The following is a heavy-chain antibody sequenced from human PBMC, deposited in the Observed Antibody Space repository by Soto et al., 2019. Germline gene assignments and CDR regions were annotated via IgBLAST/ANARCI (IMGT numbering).Heavy chain of an antibody. CDR3: AGDQVGYGGKIDY. CDR1: GFTVSENH. CDR2: IDSGGIT. D-gene: IGHD2-15*01. Sequence: EVQLVESGGGLVQPGGSLRLSCAASGFTVSENHMTWVRQAPGKGLEWLSVIDSGGITYYAESVKGRFTISRDKSKNKVYLQINGLGAEDSAVYYCAGDQVGYGGKIDYWGQGTLVTVSS. J-gene: IGHJ4*02. V-gene: IGHV3-66*01.